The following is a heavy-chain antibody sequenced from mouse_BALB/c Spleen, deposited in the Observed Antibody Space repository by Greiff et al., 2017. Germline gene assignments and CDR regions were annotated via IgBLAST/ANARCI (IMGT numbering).Heavy chain of an antibody. V-gene: IGHV1S127*01. CDR3: TRSGAMDY. Sequence: VQLQQPGAELVKPGASVKMSCKASGYTFTSYWMHWVKQRPGQGLEWIGTIDPSDSYTSYNQKFKGKATLTVDTSSSTAYMQLSSLTSEDSAVYYCTRSGAMDYWGQGTSVTVSS. D-gene: IGHD3-1*01. J-gene: IGHJ4*01. CDR2: IDPSDSYT. CDR1: GYTFTSYW.